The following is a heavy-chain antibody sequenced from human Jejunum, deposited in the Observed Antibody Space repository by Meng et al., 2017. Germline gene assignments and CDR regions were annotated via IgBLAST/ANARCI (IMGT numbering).Heavy chain of an antibody. Sequence: GGSLRLPCAASGFTFSDYYMSWIRQAPGKGLEWVSYITSGVSVTVYADSVKGRFTVSRDNAENSLSLQMNSLRAGDTAVYYCARRLPYYGLDVWGQGTTVTVSS. CDR3: ARRLPYYGLDV. CDR1: GFTFSDYY. D-gene: IGHD3-16*01. V-gene: IGHV3-11*03. J-gene: IGHJ6*02. CDR2: ITSGVSVT.